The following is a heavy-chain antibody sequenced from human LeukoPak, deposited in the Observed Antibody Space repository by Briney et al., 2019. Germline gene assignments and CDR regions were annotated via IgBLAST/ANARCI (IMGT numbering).Heavy chain of an antibody. Sequence: SETLSLTCAVYGGSFSGYCWSWIRQPPGKGLEWIGEINHSGSTNYNPSLKSRVTISVDTSKNQFSLQLSTVTAADTAVDYCARAYSNYYYYYYMDVWGKGTTVTVSS. CDR2: INHSGST. J-gene: IGHJ6*03. CDR3: ARAYSNYYYYYYMDV. CDR1: GGSFSGYC. D-gene: IGHD4-11*01. V-gene: IGHV4-34*01.